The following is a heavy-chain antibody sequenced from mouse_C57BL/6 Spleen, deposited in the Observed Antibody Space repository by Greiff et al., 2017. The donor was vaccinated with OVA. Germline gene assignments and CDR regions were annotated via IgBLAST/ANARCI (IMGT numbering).Heavy chain of an antibody. Sequence: EVHLVESGGGLVQPGGSMKLSCVASGFTFSNYWMNWVRQSPEKGLEWVAQIRLKSDNYATHYAESVKGRFTISRDDSKSSVYLQMNNLRAEDTGIYYCTGQNYGSRFAYWGQGTLVTVSA. D-gene: IGHD1-1*01. J-gene: IGHJ3*01. CDR2: IRLKSDNYAT. CDR1: GFTFSNYW. CDR3: TGQNYGSRFAY. V-gene: IGHV6-3*01.